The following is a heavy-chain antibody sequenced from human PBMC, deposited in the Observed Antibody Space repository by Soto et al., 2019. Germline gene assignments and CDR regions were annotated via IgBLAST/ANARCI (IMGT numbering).Heavy chain of an antibody. CDR1: GYSFTSYW. Sequence: GESLKISCKGSGYSFTSYWIGWVRQMPGKGLEWMGIIYPGDSDTRYSPSFQGQVTISADKSISTAYLQWSSLKASDTAMYYCARLGTRYYDSSGYYYYGMDVWGQGTTVTVSS. D-gene: IGHD3-22*01. CDR2: IYPGDSDT. V-gene: IGHV5-51*01. CDR3: ARLGTRYYDSSGYYYYGMDV. J-gene: IGHJ6*02.